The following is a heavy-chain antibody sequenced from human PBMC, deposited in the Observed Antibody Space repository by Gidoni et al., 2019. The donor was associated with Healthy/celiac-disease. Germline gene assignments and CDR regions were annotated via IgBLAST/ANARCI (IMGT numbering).Heavy chain of an antibody. CDR2: IIPILGIA. CDR3: ARDLGDGYNSGLSGY. D-gene: IGHD5-12*01. V-gene: IGHV1-69*04. CDR1: GGTFSSYA. J-gene: IGHJ4*02. Sequence: QVQLVQSGAEVKKPGSSVKVSCKASGGTFSSYAISWVRQAPGQGLEWMGRIIPILGIANYAQKFQGRVTITADKSTSTAYMELSSLRSEDTAVYYCARDLGDGYNSGLSGYWGQGTLVTVSS.